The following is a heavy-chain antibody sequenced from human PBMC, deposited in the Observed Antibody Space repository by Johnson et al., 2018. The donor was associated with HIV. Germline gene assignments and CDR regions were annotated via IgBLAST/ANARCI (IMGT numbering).Heavy chain of an antibody. J-gene: IGHJ3*02. V-gene: IGHV3-7*05. CDR3: ARELRIAARGLAFDI. CDR2: IKQDGSEK. D-gene: IGHD6-6*01. Sequence: FSDHYMDWVRQAPGKGLEWVANIKQDGSEKYYVDSVKGRFTISRDNAKKSLYLQMNSLRAEDTAVYYCARELRIAARGLAFDIWGRGTMVTVSS. CDR1: FSDHY.